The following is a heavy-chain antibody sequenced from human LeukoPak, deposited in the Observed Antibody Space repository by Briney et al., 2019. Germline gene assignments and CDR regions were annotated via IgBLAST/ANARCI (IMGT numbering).Heavy chain of an antibody. CDR2: INHSGST. D-gene: IGHD1-1*01. Sequence: SETLSLTCAVYGGSFSGYYWSWIRQPPGKGLEWIGEINHSGSTNYNPSLKSRVTISVDTSKNQFSLRLSSVPAADTAVYYCARGGGTYYYYYYYMDVWGKGTTVTVSS. CDR1: GGSFSGYY. V-gene: IGHV4-34*01. J-gene: IGHJ6*03. CDR3: ARGGGTYYYYYYYMDV.